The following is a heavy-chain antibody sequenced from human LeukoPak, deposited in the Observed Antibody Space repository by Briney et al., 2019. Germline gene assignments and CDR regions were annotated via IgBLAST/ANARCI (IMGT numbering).Heavy chain of an antibody. V-gene: IGHV3-48*03. J-gene: IGHJ6*04. CDR3: AELGITMIGGV. D-gene: IGHD3-10*02. CDR2: ISRSGGNI. Sequence: GGSLRLSCGASGFTFSNYEMNWVRQAPGKGLEWLSYISRSGGNIYYADSVKGRFTISRDNAKNSLYLQMNSLRAEDTAVYYCAELGITMIGGVWGKGTTVTISS. CDR1: GFTFSNYE.